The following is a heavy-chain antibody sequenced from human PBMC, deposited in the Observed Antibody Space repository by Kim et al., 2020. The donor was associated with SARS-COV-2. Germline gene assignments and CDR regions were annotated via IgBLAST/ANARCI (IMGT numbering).Heavy chain of an antibody. D-gene: IGHD2-2*01. J-gene: IGHJ6*02. CDR2: T. V-gene: IGHV5-10-1*04. CDR3: ARHRGYGMDV. Sequence: TNYNPSFEGQVTISVDKSSSTAFLQWSSLRASDTAMYFCARHRGYGMDVWGQGTPVVVSS.